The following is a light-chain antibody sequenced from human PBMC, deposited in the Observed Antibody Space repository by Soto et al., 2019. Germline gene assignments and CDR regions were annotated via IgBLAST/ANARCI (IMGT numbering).Light chain of an antibody. CDR3: QQYYSYPRIT. J-gene: IGKJ5*01. CDR1: QGISSY. Sequence: AIRMTQSPSSLSASTGDRVTITCRASQGISSYLAWYQHKPGKAPKLLIYAASTLQSGVPSRFSGSGAGTDFTLTISCLQSEDFATYYCQQYYSYPRITFGQGTRLEIK. V-gene: IGKV1-8*01. CDR2: AAS.